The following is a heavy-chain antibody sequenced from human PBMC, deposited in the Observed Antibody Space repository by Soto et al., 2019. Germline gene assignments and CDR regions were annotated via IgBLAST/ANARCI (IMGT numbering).Heavy chain of an antibody. CDR2: ISGSGGRS. V-gene: IGHV3-23*01. D-gene: IGHD3-16*01. CDR1: GFTFSNYA. CDR3: AKAYFVWSSEQPYYFDY. Sequence: EVQLLDSGGGLVQPGGSLRLSCAASGFTFSNYAMTRVRQGPGKGLEWVSGISGSGGRSYYADSVKGRFTISRDNSESTLYLQMNSLRAEDTAVYYCAKAYFVWSSEQPYYFDYWGQGTLVTVSS. J-gene: IGHJ4*02.